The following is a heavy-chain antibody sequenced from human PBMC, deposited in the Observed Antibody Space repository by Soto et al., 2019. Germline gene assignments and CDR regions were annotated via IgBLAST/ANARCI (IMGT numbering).Heavy chain of an antibody. CDR1: GYIFTNYY. CDR2: INPLPTSGST. CDR3: ARDLAAAAY. Sequence: QVQLVQSGAEVRKPGASVKVSCKASGYIFTNYYIHWVRQAPGQGLECMAIINPLPTSGSTNYAQRFQGRVTVTRDTSTSTVYLELSSLRSDETAVYYCARDLAAAAYWGQGTLVTVSS. J-gene: IGHJ4*02. D-gene: IGHD6-13*01. V-gene: IGHV1-46*01.